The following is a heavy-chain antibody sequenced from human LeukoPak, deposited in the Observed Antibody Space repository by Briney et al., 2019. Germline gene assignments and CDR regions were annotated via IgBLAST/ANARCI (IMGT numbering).Heavy chain of an antibody. D-gene: IGHD1-14*01. V-gene: IGHV3-33*01. CDR3: ASPNRGPSDY. CDR2: IWYDGSNK. CDR1: GFTFSSYG. J-gene: IGHJ4*02. Sequence: GRSLRLSCAASGFTFSSYGMHWVRQAPGKGLEWVAVIWYDGSNKYYADSVKGRFTISRDNSKNTLYLQMNSLRADDTAVYYCASPNRGPSDYWGQGTLVTVSS.